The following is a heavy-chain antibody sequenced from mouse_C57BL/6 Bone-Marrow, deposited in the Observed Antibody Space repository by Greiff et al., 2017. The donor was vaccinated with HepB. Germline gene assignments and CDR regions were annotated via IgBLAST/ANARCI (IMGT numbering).Heavy chain of an antibody. CDR3: AREGFYGNYWYFDV. CDR2: IDPSDSET. CDR1: GYTFTSYR. Sequence: QVQLQQPGAELVRPGSSVKLSCKASGYTFTSYRMHWVKQRPIQGLEWIGNIDPSDSETHYNQKFKDKATLTVDKSSSTAYMQLSSLTSEDSAVYYCAREGFYGNYWYFDVWGTGTTVTVSS. J-gene: IGHJ1*03. D-gene: IGHD2-1*01. V-gene: IGHV1-52*01.